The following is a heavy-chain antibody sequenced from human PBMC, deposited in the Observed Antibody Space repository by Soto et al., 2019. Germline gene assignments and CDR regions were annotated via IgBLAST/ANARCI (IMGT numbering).Heavy chain of an antibody. CDR3: ASRVWAWGGNNGPCSNWFDV. J-gene: IGHJ5*02. CDR2: MSFNGST. V-gene: IGHV4-4*09. Sequence: QVQLQESGPGLVKPSETLSLTCTVSGASISTYSWSWIRQSPGKGLEWVASMSFNGSTTYSPSLNSRVSISEAAAKLQVSLKLSPVPAADTAIYYCASRVWAWGGNNGPCSNWFDVWGQGTLVTVSS. CDR1: GASISTYS. D-gene: IGHD2-15*01.